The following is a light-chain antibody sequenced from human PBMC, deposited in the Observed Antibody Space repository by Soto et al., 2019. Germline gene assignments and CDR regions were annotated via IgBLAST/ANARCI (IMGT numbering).Light chain of an antibody. CDR2: GAS. CDR1: QSVSSSF. CDR3: QQYGSSPVT. J-gene: IGKJ5*01. V-gene: IGKV3-20*01. Sequence: EIVLTQSPGTLSLSPGERATLSCSASQSVSSSFLAWYQQKPGQAPRLLIYGASSRATGIPDRFSGSGSGTDFTLTISRVEPEDFAVYYCQQYGSSPVTFGKGTRLEIK.